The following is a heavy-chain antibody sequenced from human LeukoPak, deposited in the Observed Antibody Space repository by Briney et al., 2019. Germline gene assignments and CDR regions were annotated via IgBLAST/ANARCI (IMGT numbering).Heavy chain of an antibody. Sequence: SQTLSLTCAISGDSVSSNSVAWNWIRQSTSRGLEWLGRTYYRSEWYYDYAISLKGRIIKPDTSKNHFSLQLNSVTPDDTAVYYCARGDPNYFDYWGQGTLVTVSS. V-gene: IGHV6-1*01. J-gene: IGHJ4*02. CDR3: ARGDPNYFDY. CDR1: GDSVSSNSVA. CDR2: TYYRSEWYY.